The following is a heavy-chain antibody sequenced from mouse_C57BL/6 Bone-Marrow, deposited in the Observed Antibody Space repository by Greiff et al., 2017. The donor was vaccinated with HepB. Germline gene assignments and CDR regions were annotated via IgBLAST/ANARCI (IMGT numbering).Heavy chain of an antibody. V-gene: IGHV1-7*01. CDR3: ARMTTVVVPGV. J-gene: IGHJ1*03. Sequence: QVTLKESGAELAKPGASVKLSCKASGYTFTSYWMHWVKQRPGQGLEWIGYINPSSGYTKYNQKFKDKATLTADKSSSTAYMQLSSLTYEDSAVYYCARMTTVVVPGVWGTGTTVTVSS. D-gene: IGHD1-1*01. CDR2: INPSSGYT. CDR1: GYTFTSYW.